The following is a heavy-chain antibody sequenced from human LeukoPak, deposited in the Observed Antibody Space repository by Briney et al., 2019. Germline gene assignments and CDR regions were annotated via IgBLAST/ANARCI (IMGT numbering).Heavy chain of an antibody. CDR2: IYYSGST. Sequence: PSETLSLTCTVSGGSISSSSYYWGWLRPPPGKGLEWIGSIYYSGSTYYNPSLKSRVAISVDTSKNQFSLKLSSVTAADTAVYYCARQKVATGYYFDYWGQGTLVTVSS. D-gene: IGHD5-12*01. CDR3: ARQKVATGYYFDY. CDR1: GGSISSSSYY. V-gene: IGHV4-39*01. J-gene: IGHJ4*02.